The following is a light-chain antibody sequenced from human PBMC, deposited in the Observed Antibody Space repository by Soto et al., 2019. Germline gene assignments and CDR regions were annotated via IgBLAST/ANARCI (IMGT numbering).Light chain of an antibody. V-gene: IGLV3-1*01. CDR1: KLGDKY. CDR2: QDS. Sequence: SYELTQPPSVSVSPGQTANITCSGHKLGDKYACWYQQKPGQSPVLVIYQDSKRPSGIPERFSGSNSGNTATLTISGTQAMDEADYYCQAWDAGYVFGTGTKVTV. J-gene: IGLJ1*01. CDR3: QAWDAGYV.